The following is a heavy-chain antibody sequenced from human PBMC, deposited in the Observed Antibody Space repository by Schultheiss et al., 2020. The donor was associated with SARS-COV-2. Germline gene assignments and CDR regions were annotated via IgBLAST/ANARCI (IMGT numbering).Heavy chain of an antibody. D-gene: IGHD4-17*01. CDR3: ARGNYGDYFHYYYYGMDV. V-gene: IGHV3-74*01. CDR2: INEDGSST. CDR1: GFTLSAHW. Sequence: GGSLRLSCAASGFTLSAHWVHWVRQAPGKGLVWVSRINEDGSSTSYADSVKGRFTISKDNAKNSVYLQMNSLKAEDTAVYYCARGNYGDYFHYYYYGMDVWGQGTTVTVSS. J-gene: IGHJ6*02.